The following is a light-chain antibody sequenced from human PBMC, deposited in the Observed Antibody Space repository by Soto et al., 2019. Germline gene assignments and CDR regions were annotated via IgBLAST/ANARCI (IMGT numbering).Light chain of an antibody. V-gene: IGKV3-20*01. CDR2: GAS. CDR1: QSVSSSY. J-gene: IGKJ2*01. Sequence: ENVLTQSPGTLSLSPGERSTLSCRASQSVSSSYLAWYQQKPGQAPRLIIYGASSRATGIPDRFSGSGSGTDFTLTISRLEPEDFAVYYCQQYSTSPETFGQGTKLEIK. CDR3: QQYSTSPET.